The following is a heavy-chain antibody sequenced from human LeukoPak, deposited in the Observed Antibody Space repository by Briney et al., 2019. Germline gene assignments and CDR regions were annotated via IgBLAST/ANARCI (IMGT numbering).Heavy chain of an antibody. CDR1: GHTTDSYG. D-gene: IGHD1-1*01. J-gene: IGHJ6*02. CDR3: ATNFVQLERGYYYGMDV. V-gene: IGHV1-8*02. CDR2: MNPVSGNA. Sequence: ASVKVSCKASGHTTDSYGITWVRQAPGQGLEWMGWMNPVSGNAGSAQKFQGRVTLTRDTSISTAYMELSSLRSDDTAVYYCATNFVQLERGYYYGMDVWGQGTTVTVSS.